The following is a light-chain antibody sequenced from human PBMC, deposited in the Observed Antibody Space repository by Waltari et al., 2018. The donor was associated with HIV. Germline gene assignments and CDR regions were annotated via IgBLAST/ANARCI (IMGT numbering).Light chain of an antibody. Sequence: QSALTQPPSASGSPGPSVTISCTGTRRYLLHYNFLSWYQQLPGKAPKLIIFEVTKRPSGVPDRFSGSKSGDTASLTVSGLQAEDEADYYCSSYAGSDNPYVFGSGTKVTVL. CDR2: EVT. CDR1: RRYLLHYNF. CDR3: SSYAGSDNPYV. J-gene: IGLJ1*01. V-gene: IGLV2-8*01.